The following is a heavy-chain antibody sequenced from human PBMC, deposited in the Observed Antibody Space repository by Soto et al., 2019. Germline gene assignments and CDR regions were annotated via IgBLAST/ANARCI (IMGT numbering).Heavy chain of an antibody. D-gene: IGHD3-3*01. CDR3: ARGNFGVVTKYYFDY. V-gene: IGHV5-51*01. CDR2: IYPGDSDT. J-gene: IGHJ4*02. Sequence: GESLKISCKGSGYSFTSYWIGWVRQMPGKGLEWMGIIYPGDSDTRYSPSFQGQVTISADKSISTAYLQWSSLKASDTAMYYCARGNFGVVTKYYFDYWGQGTLVTVSS. CDR1: GYSFTSYW.